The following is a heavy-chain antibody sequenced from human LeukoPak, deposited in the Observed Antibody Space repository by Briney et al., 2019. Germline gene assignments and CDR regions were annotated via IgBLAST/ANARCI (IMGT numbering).Heavy chain of an antibody. CDR1: GFSFDDYA. CDR3: AKAAGRATSFYYFDY. Sequence: GGSLRLSCTASGFSFDDYAMHWVRQAPGKGLQWVSGIGWNGGGIVYADSVKGRFTISRDNAKNSLYLQMNSLRAEDTALYYCAKAAGRATSFYYFDYWGQGTLVTVSS. J-gene: IGHJ4*02. CDR2: IGWNGGGI. D-gene: IGHD2-15*01. V-gene: IGHV3-9*01.